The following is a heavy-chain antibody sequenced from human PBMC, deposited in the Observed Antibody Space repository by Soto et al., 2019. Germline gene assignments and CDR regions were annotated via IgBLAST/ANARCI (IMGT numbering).Heavy chain of an antibody. CDR3: AMLGGWSGGSSGMDV. D-gene: IGHD6-19*01. CDR1: GLTFSDYH. CDR2: IRRKANSYTT. V-gene: IGHV3-72*01. J-gene: IGHJ6*02. Sequence: EVPLVESGGGLVQPGGSLRLSCAASGLTFSDYHMDWVRQAPGKGLEWVGRIRRKANSYTTEYAASVKGRFTISRDDSKNSLYLQMNSLKSEDTAVYYCAMLGGWSGGSSGMDVWGQGTTVTVSS.